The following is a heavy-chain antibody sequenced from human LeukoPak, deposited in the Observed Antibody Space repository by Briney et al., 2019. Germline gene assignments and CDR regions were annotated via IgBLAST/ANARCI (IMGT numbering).Heavy chain of an antibody. D-gene: IGHD5-18*01. V-gene: IGHV3-15*01. J-gene: IGHJ1*01. CDR3: ARDLGELWLPPMLRGYLQH. Sequence: GGSLRLSCAASGFTFSNVWMSWVRQVPGKGLEWVGRIRRKTDGGTTDHAAPVKGRFTISRDDSKNTLYLQMNSLRAEDTAVYYCARDLGELWLPPMLRGYLQHWGQGTLVTVSS. CDR1: GFTFSNVW. CDR2: IRRKTDGGTT.